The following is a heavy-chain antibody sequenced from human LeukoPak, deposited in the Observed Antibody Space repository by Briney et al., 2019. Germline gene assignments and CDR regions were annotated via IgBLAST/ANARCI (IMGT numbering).Heavy chain of an antibody. CDR2: ISAYNGNT. Sequence: GASVKVSCKASGYTFTGYYMHWVRQAPGQGLEWMGWISAYNGNTNYAQKLQGRVTMTTDTSTSTAYMELRSLRSDDTAVYYCARGYFGSGRMDVWGKGTTVTISS. J-gene: IGHJ6*04. CDR1: GYTFTGYY. CDR3: ARGYFGSGRMDV. D-gene: IGHD3-10*01. V-gene: IGHV1-18*04.